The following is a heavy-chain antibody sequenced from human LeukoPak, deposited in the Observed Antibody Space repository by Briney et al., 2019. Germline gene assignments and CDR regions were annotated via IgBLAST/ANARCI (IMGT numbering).Heavy chain of an antibody. Sequence: SETLSLTCTVSGGSISDYWRWIRRSPGKGVGWIGYIYYSGTTNYNPSLKSRVTISVDTSNTQFSLQLRSVTAADSAVYYCAREDPQTRVPEGMDVWGQGTTVTVSS. D-gene: IGHD4/OR15-4a*01. J-gene: IGHJ6*02. CDR3: AREDPQTRVPEGMDV. CDR2: IYYSGTT. V-gene: IGHV4-59*01. CDR1: GGSISDY.